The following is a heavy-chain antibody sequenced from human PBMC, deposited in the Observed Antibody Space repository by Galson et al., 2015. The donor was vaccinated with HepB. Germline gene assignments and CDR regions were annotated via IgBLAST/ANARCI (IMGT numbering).Heavy chain of an antibody. CDR1: GGSFSGYY. J-gene: IGHJ4*02. D-gene: IGHD3-10*01. V-gene: IGHV4-34*01. CDR2: INHSGST. Sequence: SETLSLTCAVYGGSFSGYYWSWIRQPPGKGLEWIGEINHSGSTNYNPSLKSRVTISVDTSKNQFSLKLSSVTAADTAVYYCARDKVYYGSGSRGWYFDYWGQGTLVTVSS. CDR3: ARDKVYYGSGSRGWYFDY.